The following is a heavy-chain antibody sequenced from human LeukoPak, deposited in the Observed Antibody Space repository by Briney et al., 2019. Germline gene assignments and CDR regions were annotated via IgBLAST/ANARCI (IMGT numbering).Heavy chain of an antibody. V-gene: IGHV4-38-2*01. D-gene: IGHD1-1*01. Sequence: SETQSLTCAVSGYSISNDYFWGWMRQPPGKGLGWIGSIYHSGSTFYNPSLKSRVTILVDTSKNQFSLKLSSVAAADTAVYYCARGGRAGTNTGNFDYWGQGTLVTVSS. CDR2: IYHSGST. CDR3: ARGGRAGTNTGNFDY. CDR1: GYSISNDYF. J-gene: IGHJ4*02.